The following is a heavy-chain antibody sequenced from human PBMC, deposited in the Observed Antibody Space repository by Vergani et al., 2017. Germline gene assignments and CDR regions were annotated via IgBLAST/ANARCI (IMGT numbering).Heavy chain of an antibody. Sequence: QVQLVESGGGVVQPGRSLRLSCAASGFTFSSYAMHWVRQAPGKGLEWVAVISYDGSNKYYADSVKGLFTISRDNSKNTLYLQMNSLRAEDKAVYYCARDPWYSSSSNFDYWGQGTLVTVSS. V-gene: IGHV3-30-3*01. J-gene: IGHJ4*02. D-gene: IGHD6-6*01. CDR2: ISYDGSNK. CDR3: ARDPWYSSSSNFDY. CDR1: GFTFSSYA.